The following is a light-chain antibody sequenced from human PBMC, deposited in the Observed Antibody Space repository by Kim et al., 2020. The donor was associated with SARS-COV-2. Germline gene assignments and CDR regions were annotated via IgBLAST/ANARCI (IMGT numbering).Light chain of an antibody. V-gene: IGLV2-14*01. CDR3: SSYTSSSTLYV. Sequence: QSALTQPASVSGSPGQSITISCTGTSNDVGGYNYVSWYQQHPGKAPKLMIYDVSKRPSGVSNRFSGSKSGNTASLTISGLQAEDEADYYCSSYTSSSTLYVFGTGTKVTVL. J-gene: IGLJ1*01. CDR2: DVS. CDR1: SNDVGGYNY.